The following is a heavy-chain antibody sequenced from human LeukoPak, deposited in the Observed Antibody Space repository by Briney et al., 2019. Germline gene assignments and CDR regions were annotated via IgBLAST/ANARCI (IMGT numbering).Heavy chain of an antibody. Sequence: PSETLSLTCAVSDYSISSAYYWGWIRQPPGKGLEWIGSIYHSGSTYYNPSLKSRVTISVDTSKNQFSLKVTSVTAAETAVYYCAGNVDTAMVTFDSWGQGTLVTVSS. J-gene: IGHJ4*02. D-gene: IGHD5-18*01. CDR2: IYHSGST. CDR3: AGNVDTAMVTFDS. V-gene: IGHV4-38-2*01. CDR1: DYSISSAYY.